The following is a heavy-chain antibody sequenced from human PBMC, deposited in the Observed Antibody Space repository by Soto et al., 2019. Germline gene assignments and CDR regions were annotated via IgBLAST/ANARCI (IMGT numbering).Heavy chain of an antibody. Sequence: QVQLVQSGAEVKKPGASVKVSCKASGYTFTSYGISWVRQAPGQGLEWMGWISAYNGNTHYAQKLQGRVTMTTDTSKNNAYLKLRSLRADDTAVYYCARGLGVVVITPFDYWGQGTLVTVSS. CDR2: ISAYNGNT. CDR1: GYTFTSYG. D-gene: IGHD3-22*01. V-gene: IGHV1-18*01. CDR3: ARGLGVVVITPFDY. J-gene: IGHJ4*02.